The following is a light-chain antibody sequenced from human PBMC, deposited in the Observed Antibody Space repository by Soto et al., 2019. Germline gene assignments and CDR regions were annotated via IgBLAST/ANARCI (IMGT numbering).Light chain of an antibody. CDR2: EVS. CDR1: SSDVGGYNY. CDR3: SSYTTSGTVL. Sequence: QSALTQPASVSGSPGQSITISCTGTSSDVGGYNYVSWYQQHPGKVPKVMIFEVSNRPSGISHRFSGSKSGNTASLTISGLQAEDEADYYCSSYTTSGTVLFGGGTKLTVL. J-gene: IGLJ2*01. V-gene: IGLV2-14*01.